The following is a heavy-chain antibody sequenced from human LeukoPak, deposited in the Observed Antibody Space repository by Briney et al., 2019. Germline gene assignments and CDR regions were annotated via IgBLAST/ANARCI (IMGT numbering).Heavy chain of an antibody. CDR2: IYYSGST. J-gene: IGHJ4*02. CDR3: ARETPYGSGSYPFDY. Sequence: SETLSLTCTVSGGSISSYYWSWIRQPPGKGLEWIGYIYYSGSTNYNPSLKSRVTISVDTSKKQFSLKLSSVTAADTAVYYCARETPYGSGSYPFDYWGQGTLVTVSS. V-gene: IGHV4-59*01. D-gene: IGHD3-10*01. CDR1: GGSISSYY.